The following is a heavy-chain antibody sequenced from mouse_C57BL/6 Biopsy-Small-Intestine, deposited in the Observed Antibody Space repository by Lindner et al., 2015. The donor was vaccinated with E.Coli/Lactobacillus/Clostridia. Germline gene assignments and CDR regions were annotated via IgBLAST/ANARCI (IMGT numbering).Heavy chain of an antibody. CDR1: GYSFTDYY. Sequence: VQLQESGPELVKPGASVKISCKASGYSFTDYYMHWVKQSHGNFLDWIGYIYPYNGISSYNHKFKGKATLTVDKPSSTAYMELRSLTSEDSAVYYCAGSEGSSGFFDYWGQGTTLTVSS. CDR2: IYPYNGIS. V-gene: IGHV1-31*01. CDR3: AGSEGSSGFFDY. J-gene: IGHJ2*01. D-gene: IGHD3-2*02.